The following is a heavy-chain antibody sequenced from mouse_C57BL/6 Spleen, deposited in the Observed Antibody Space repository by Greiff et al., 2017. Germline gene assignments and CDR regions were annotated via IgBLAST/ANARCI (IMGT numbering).Heavy chain of an antibody. V-gene: IGHV1-69*01. CDR2: IDPSDSYT. Sequence: QVQLQQSGAELVMPGASVKLSCKASGYTFTIYWMHWVKQRPGQGLEWIGEIDPSDSYTNYNQKFKGKSTLTVDKSSSTAYMQLSSLTSEDSAVYYCARRRLYYFDYWGQGTTLTVSS. CDR1: GYTFTIYW. J-gene: IGHJ2*01. CDR3: ARRRLYYFDY.